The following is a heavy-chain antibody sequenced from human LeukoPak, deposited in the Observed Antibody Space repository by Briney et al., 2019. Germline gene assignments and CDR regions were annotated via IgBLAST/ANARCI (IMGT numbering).Heavy chain of an antibody. J-gene: IGHJ6*02. Sequence: PGGSLRLSCAASGFTVSSNYMSWVRQAPGKGLEWVSVIYSGGSTYYADSVKGRFTISRGNSKNTLYLQMNSLRAEDTAVYYCARDLPSGDYGMDVWGQGTTVTVSS. CDR3: ARDLPSGDYGMDV. V-gene: IGHV3-53*01. CDR2: IYSGGST. D-gene: IGHD1-1*01. CDR1: GFTVSSNY.